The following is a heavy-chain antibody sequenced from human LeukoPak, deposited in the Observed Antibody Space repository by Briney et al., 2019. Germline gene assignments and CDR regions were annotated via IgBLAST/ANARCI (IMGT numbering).Heavy chain of an antibody. J-gene: IGHJ4*02. Sequence: GASVKVSCKASGGTFSSYAISWVRQAPGQGLEWMGGIIPIIGTANYAQKFQGRVTITADESTSTAYMELSSLRSEDTAVYYCARDRYNWNDRYPNFDYWGQGTLVTVSS. CDR3: ARDRYNWNDRYPNFDY. CDR2: IIPIIGTA. CDR1: GGTFSSYA. D-gene: IGHD1-1*01. V-gene: IGHV1-69*13.